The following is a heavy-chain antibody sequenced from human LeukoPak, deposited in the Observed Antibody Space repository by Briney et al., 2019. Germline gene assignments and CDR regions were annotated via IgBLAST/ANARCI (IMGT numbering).Heavy chain of an antibody. CDR3: ARDDPRTHSVDY. Sequence: GGSLRLSCAASGFTFSDYNMNWVRQSPEKGLEWVSSITSGTTYIYYADSVRGRFTLSRDNAKNSLYLQMNSLRAEDTAVYYCARDDPRTHSVDYWGQGTLVTVSS. D-gene: IGHD1-14*01. CDR2: ITSGTTYI. J-gene: IGHJ4*02. CDR1: GFTFSDYN. V-gene: IGHV3-21*01.